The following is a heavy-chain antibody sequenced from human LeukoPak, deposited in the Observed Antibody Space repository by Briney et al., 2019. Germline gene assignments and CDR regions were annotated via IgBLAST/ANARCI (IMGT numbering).Heavy chain of an antibody. CDR3: ARPVTANYYGSGSYSTPIY. Sequence: SGGSLRLSCAASGFTFTNYWMSWVRQAPGKGLGLVANIKQDRSEKYYVDSVKGRFTISRDNAKNSLYLQMNSLRAEDTAVYYCARPVTANYYGSGSYSTPIYWGQGTLVTVSS. CDR1: GFTFTNYW. V-gene: IGHV3-7*01. J-gene: IGHJ4*02. CDR2: IKQDRSEK. D-gene: IGHD3-10*01.